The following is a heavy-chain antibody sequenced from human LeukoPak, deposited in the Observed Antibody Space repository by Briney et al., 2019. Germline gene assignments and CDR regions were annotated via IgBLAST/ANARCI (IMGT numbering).Heavy chain of an antibody. V-gene: IGHV3-48*01. Sequence: GGSLRLSCAASGFTFSTNNMNWVRQAPGKGLEWISHISTSSNTIYYADSVKGRLTISRDNAKNSLYLQMNDLRAEDTAVYYCARDRAGARWFDPWGQGTLVTVSS. CDR3: ARDRAGARWFDP. CDR1: GFTFSTNN. CDR2: ISTSSNTI. D-gene: IGHD1-26*01. J-gene: IGHJ5*02.